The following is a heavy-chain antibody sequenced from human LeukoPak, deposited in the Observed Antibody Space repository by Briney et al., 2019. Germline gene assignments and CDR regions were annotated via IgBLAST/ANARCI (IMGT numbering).Heavy chain of an antibody. CDR3: ARGNAAAMDY. CDR1: GGSFSGYY. Sequence: TSETLSLTCAVYGGSFSGYYWSWIRQPPGKGLEWIGEINHSGSTNYNPSLKSRVTISVDTSKNQFSLKLSSVTAADTAVYYCARGNAAAMDYWGQGTLVTVSS. D-gene: IGHD2-15*01. J-gene: IGHJ4*02. V-gene: IGHV4-34*01. CDR2: INHSGST.